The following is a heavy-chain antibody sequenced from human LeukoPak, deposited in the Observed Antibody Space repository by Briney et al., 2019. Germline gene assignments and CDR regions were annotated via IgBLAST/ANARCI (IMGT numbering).Heavy chain of an antibody. CDR2: IYTDGST. J-gene: IGHJ4*02. CDR3: ARDRGFYDTSPPD. Sequence: GGSLRLSCAASGFTFSSYWMSWVRQAPGKGLEWVSVIYTDGSTFYADSVKGRFTISRDNSKNTLYLQMSSLRAEDTAVYYCARDRGFYDTSPPDWGQGTLVTVSS. D-gene: IGHD3-22*01. CDR1: GFTFSSYW. V-gene: IGHV3-53*01.